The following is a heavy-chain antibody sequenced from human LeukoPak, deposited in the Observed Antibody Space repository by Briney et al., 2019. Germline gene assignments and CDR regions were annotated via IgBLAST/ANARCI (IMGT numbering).Heavy chain of an antibody. J-gene: IGHJ4*02. CDR2: IYYSGST. CDR1: GDSISNYY. V-gene: IGHV4-59*01. CDR3: ARGRGGIATLDS. Sequence: SETLSLTCTVSGDSISNYYWSWIRQPPGKGLEWIGYIYYSGSTNSNPSLKSRVTISLDTSKNRFSLKLNSVTAADTAVYYCARGRGGIATLDSWGQGTLVTVSS. D-gene: IGHD1-26*01.